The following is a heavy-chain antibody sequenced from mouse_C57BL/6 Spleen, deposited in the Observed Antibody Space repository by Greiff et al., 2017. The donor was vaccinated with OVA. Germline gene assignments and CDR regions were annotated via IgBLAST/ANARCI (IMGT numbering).Heavy chain of an antibody. CDR1: GYSITSGYY. J-gene: IGHJ2*01. CDR3: ARGRNVGY. Sequence: DVKLQESGPGLVKPSQSLSLTCSVTGYSITSGYYWNWIRQFPGNKLEWMGYISYDGSNNYNPSLKNRISITRDTSKNQFFLKLNSVTTEDTATYYCARGRNVGYWGQGTTLTVSS. D-gene: IGHD2-1*01. V-gene: IGHV3-6*01. CDR2: ISYDGSN.